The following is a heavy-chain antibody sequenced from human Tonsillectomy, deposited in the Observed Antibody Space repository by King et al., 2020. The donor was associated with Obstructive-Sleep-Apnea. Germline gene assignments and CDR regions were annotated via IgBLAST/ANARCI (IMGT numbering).Heavy chain of an antibody. Sequence: VQLVESGGGLVQPGGSLRLSCAASGFTFSSYWMSWVRQAPGKVLEWVANIKEDGSDEYYVDSVKGRFTVSRDNAKNSLHLQMNSLRAEDTAVYYCARVVGDTSFDNWGQGTPVTVSS. J-gene: IGHJ4*02. V-gene: IGHV3-7*03. D-gene: IGHD1-26*01. CDR1: GFTFSSYW. CDR3: ARVVGDTSFDN. CDR2: IKEDGSDE.